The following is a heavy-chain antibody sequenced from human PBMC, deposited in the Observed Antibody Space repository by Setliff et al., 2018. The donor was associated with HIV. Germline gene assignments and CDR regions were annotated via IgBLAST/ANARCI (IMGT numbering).Heavy chain of an antibody. CDR3: ARARRAGSGPKYFQH. D-gene: IGHD2-15*01. J-gene: IGHJ1*01. CDR2: IYYSGST. CDR1: GGSVNSTNYY. V-gene: IGHV4-39*01. Sequence: SETLSLTCTVSGGSVNSTNYYWGWIRQPPGKGLEWIGSIYYSGSTYYNPSLKSRVTISVDTSKNQFSLRLSSVTAADTAVYYCARARRAGSGPKYFQHWGQGTLVTVSS.